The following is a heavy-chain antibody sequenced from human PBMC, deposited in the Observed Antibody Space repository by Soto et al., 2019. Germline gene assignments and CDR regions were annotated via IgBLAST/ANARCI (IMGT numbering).Heavy chain of an antibody. J-gene: IGHJ6*02. V-gene: IGHV1-69*12. CDR2: IIPLFGTA. D-gene: IGHD4-17*01. CDR3: ASNYGDYRYYYVMDV. Sequence: QVQLVQSGAEVKKPGSSVKVSCKASGGTFSSYAISWVRQAPGQGLEWMAGIIPLFGTADYAQKFQGRVTITADESTSTAYMELSSLRSEDTAVYYCASNYGDYRYYYVMDVWGQGTTVTVSS. CDR1: GGTFSSYA.